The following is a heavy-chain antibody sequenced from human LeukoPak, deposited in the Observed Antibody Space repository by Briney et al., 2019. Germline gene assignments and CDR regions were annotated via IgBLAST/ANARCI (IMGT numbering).Heavy chain of an antibody. J-gene: IGHJ4*02. CDR2: ISWNSGSI. CDR3: AKDGADYYDSSGEYYFDY. CDR1: GFTFDDYA. D-gene: IGHD3-22*01. V-gene: IGHV3-9*03. Sequence: GRSLRLSCAASGFTFDDYAMHWVRQAPGKGLEWVSGISWNSGSIGYADSVKGRFTISRDNAKNSLYLQMNSLRAEDMALYYCAKDGADYYDSSGEYYFDYWGQGTLSPSPQ.